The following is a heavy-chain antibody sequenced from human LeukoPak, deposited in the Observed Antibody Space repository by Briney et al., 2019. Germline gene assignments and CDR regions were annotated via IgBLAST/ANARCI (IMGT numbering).Heavy chain of an antibody. CDR3: ARVRTTVNRFDP. V-gene: IGHV1-18*01. J-gene: IGHJ5*02. CDR1: GYTFTNYG. Sequence: GASVTVSCKASGYTFTNYGISWVRQAPGQGLEWMGWISAYNGNTNYAQKLQGRVTMTTDTSTNTAYMELRGLRSDDTAVYYCARVRTTVNRFDPWGQGTLVTVSS. CDR2: ISAYNGNT. D-gene: IGHD4-11*01.